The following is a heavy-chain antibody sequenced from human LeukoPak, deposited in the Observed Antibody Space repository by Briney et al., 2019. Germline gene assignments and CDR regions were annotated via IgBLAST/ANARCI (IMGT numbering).Heavy chain of an antibody. V-gene: IGHV3-30*04. D-gene: IGHD3-10*01. CDR1: GFTFSSYA. Sequence: GRTLRLSCAASGFTFSSYAMHWVREAPGKGLEGVAVISYDGSNKYYADSAKGRFTISRDNSKNTLYLQMNSLRAEDTAVYCCARDRTYYGSGSSPFDPWGEGTLVSVSS. J-gene: IGHJ5*02. CDR2: ISYDGSNK. CDR3: ARDRTYYGSGSSPFDP.